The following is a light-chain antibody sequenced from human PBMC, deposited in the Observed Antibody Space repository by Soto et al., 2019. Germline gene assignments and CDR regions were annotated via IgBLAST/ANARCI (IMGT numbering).Light chain of an antibody. V-gene: IGLV2-11*01. CDR2: DVI. J-gene: IGLJ1*01. Sequence: QSGLTQPRSGSGSPGQSVTISCTGTSSDVGRYNFVSWYQQHPDKAPKLMIYDVIKRPSGVPDRFSGSKSGNTASLTIYGLQAEDEADYHCCSYAGSYTHVFGTGTKVTV. CDR3: CSYAGSYTHV. CDR1: SSDVGRYNF.